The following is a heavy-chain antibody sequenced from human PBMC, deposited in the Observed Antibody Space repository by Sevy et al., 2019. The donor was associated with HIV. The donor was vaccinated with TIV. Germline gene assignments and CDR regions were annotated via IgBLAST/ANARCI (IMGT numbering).Heavy chain of an antibody. J-gene: IGHJ4*02. CDR2: INPGGGGT. D-gene: IGHD2-21*02. CDR3: ARVHPCGGDCYYSDF. Sequence: ASVKVSCKASGYTFSSYYIHWVRQAPGQALEWMGLINPGGGGTNYAQKFQGRVTFTRDMSTTTVYMELGSLRSEDTAVYYCARVHPCGGDCYYSDFWGQGTLVTVSS. V-gene: IGHV1-46*01. CDR1: GYTFSSYY.